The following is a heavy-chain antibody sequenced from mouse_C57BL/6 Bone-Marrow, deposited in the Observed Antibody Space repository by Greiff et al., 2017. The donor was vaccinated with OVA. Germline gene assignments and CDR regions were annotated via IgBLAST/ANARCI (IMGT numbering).Heavy chain of an antibody. V-gene: IGHV1-5*01. CDR1: GYTFTSYW. CDR3: TRAQTGARSYYFDY. J-gene: IGHJ2*01. CDR2: IYPGNSDT. D-gene: IGHD4-1*01. Sequence: VQLQQSGTVLARPGASVKMSCKTSGYTFTSYWMHWVKQRPGQGLEWIGAIYPGNSDTSYNQKFTGKAKLTAVTSASTAYMEHSSLTSEYSAVYYVTRAQTGARSYYFDYWGQGTTLTVSS.